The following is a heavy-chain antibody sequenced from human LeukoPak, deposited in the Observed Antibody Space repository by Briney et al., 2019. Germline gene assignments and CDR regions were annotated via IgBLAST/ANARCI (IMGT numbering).Heavy chain of an antibody. CDR3: ARGGTALIASYALDI. D-gene: IGHD2-21*02. V-gene: IGHV4-59*01. Sequence: TASETLSLTCTVSGGSISRYYWSWIRQPPGKGLEWIGYIYYSGSTNCNPSVKSRVAMSVDTSKKQFSLKLSSLTAADTAVYYCARGGTALIASYALDIWGQGTMVTVSS. J-gene: IGHJ3*02. CDR1: GGSISRYY. CDR2: IYYSGST.